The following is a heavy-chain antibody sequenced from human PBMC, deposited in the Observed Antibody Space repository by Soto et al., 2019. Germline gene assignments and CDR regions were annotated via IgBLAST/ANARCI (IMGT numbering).Heavy chain of an antibody. D-gene: IGHD4-17*01. CDR1: GYTFTSYD. J-gene: IGHJ4*02. Sequence: QVQLVQSGAEVKKPGASLKVSCKASGYTFTSYDINWLRKATGQGLEWMGRMNPNSGDTGLAQKFQGRITMTRNTSITTAYMELSSLRSEDTAVYYCARDGSKIDGYGVQLGYWGQGTVVTVSS. V-gene: IGHV1-8*01. CDR3: ARDGSKIDGYGVQLGY. CDR2: MNPNSGDT.